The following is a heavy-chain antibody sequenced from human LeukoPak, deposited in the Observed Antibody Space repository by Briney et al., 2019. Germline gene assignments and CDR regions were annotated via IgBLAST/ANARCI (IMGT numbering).Heavy chain of an antibody. CDR3: ARFCSGGSCPPS. J-gene: IGHJ4*02. CDR1: GGSFSGYY. D-gene: IGHD2-15*01. CDR2: INHSGST. Sequence: SETLSLTCAVYGGSFSGYYWSWVRQPPGKGLEWIGEINHSGSTNYNPSLKSRVTISVDTSKNQFSLKLNSVTAADTAVYYCARFCSGGSCPPSWGQGTLVTVSS. V-gene: IGHV4-34*01.